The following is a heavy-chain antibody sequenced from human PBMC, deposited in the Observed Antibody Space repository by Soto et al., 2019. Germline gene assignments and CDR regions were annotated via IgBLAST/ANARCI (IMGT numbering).Heavy chain of an antibody. J-gene: IGHJ4*02. CDR2: INAGSGSS. CDR1: GYTFTRYA. Sequence: ASVKVSGKASGYTFTRYAIHWVRQAPGQGLEWMGWINAGSGSSRYSQNFQGRVTITRDTSASTAYMELNSLVFEDTGVYFCARERAVSVNFFDYWGQGTLVTVSS. CDR3: ARERAVSVNFFDY. D-gene: IGHD3-3*01. V-gene: IGHV1-3*01.